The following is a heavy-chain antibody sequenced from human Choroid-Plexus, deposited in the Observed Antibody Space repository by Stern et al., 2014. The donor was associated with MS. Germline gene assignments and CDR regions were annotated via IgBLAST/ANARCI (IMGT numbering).Heavy chain of an antibody. D-gene: IGHD3-3*01. Sequence: VQLVESGAEVKKPGASVKVSCKTSGYIFTGYYIHWVRQAPGQGLEWMAWINPNTGGTKDAQKFQGRVPMSRDTSISTAYVELSSLTSDDTAVYYCARDQRGITIFGVVTDYYYLGMDVWGQGPTVTVSS. J-gene: IGHJ6*02. CDR2: INPNTGGT. CDR1: GYIFTGYY. V-gene: IGHV1-2*02. CDR3: ARDQRGITIFGVVTDYYYLGMDV.